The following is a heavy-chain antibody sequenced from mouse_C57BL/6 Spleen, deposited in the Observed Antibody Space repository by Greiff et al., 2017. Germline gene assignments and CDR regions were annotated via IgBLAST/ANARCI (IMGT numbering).Heavy chain of an antibody. Sequence: VQLQQSGAELVRPGASVKLSCTASGFNIKDDYMHWVKQRPEQGLEWIGWIDPENGDTEYASKFQGKATITADTSSNTAYLQLSSLTSEDTAVYYCTPYYGNYYWYFDVWGTGTTVTVSS. J-gene: IGHJ1*03. CDR2: IDPENGDT. CDR3: TPYYGNYYWYFDV. CDR1: GFNIKDDY. D-gene: IGHD2-10*01. V-gene: IGHV14-4*01.